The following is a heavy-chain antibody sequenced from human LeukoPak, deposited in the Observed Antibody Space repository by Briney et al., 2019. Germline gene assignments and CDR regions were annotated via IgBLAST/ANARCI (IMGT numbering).Heavy chain of an antibody. J-gene: IGHJ4*02. D-gene: IGHD6-19*01. CDR2: IIPIFGTA. CDR3: AVLVAVAGTVDY. V-gene: IGHV1-69*01. Sequence: ASVKVSCKASGGTFSSYAISWVRQAPGQGLEWMGGIIPIFGTANYAQKFQGRVTITADESTSTAYMELSSLRSEDTAVYYCAVLVAVAGTVDYWGQGTLATVSS. CDR1: GGTFSSYA.